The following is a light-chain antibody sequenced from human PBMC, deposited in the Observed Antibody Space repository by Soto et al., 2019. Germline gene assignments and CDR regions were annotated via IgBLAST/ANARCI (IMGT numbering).Light chain of an antibody. J-gene: IGKJ3*01. V-gene: IGKV1-5*03. CDR3: QQYNSYSRA. CDR1: QSISIW. Sequence: DIQMTQSPSTLSASVGDRVTITCRASQSISIWLAWYQQKPGKAPNLLIYKASSLESGVPSRFSGSGSGTEFTLTISSLQPDDFATYYCQQYNSYSRAFGPGTKVDIK. CDR2: KAS.